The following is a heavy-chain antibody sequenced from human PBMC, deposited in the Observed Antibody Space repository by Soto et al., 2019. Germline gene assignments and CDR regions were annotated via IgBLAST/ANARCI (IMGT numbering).Heavy chain of an antibody. Sequence: DVQLVESGGGGVRPGGSLRLSCAAFGFPFDDYGMSWVRQAPGKGLEWVSGINRDGGSTGYADSVKGRFTISRDNAKNSLYLQMNSLRAEDTAFYYCARAPGFYGDFFDYWGQGTLVTVSS. CDR3: ARAPGFYGDFFDY. J-gene: IGHJ4*02. V-gene: IGHV3-20*04. D-gene: IGHD4-17*01. CDR1: GFPFDDYG. CDR2: INRDGGST.